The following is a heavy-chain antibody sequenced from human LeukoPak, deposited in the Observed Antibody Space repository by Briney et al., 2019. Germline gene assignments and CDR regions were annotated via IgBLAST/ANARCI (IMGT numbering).Heavy chain of an antibody. CDR2: IYYSGST. J-gene: IGHJ3*02. CDR1: GGSISSYY. V-gene: IGHV4-59*01. D-gene: IGHD3-10*02. CDR3: ARDLMLNAQDAFDI. Sequence: SETLSLTCTVSGGSISSYYWSWIRQPPGKGLEWIGYIYYSGSTNYNPSLKSRVTISVDTSKNQFSLKLSSVTAADTAVYYCARDLMLNAQDAFDIWGQGTMVTVSS.